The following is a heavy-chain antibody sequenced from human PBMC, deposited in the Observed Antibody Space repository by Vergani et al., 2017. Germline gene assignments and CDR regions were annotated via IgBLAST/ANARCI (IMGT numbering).Heavy chain of an antibody. J-gene: IGHJ6*04. D-gene: IGHD3-10*01. CDR1: GFTFSSYS. V-gene: IGHV3-21*01. CDR3: ARDIAIVRGLDV. Sequence: EVQLVESGGGLVKPGGSLRLSCAASGFTFSSYSMNWVRQAPGKGLEWVSSISSSSSYIYYADSVKGRFTISRDNAKNSLYLQMNSLRAEDTAVYYCARDIAIVRGLDVWVKGTTVTVSS. CDR2: ISSSSSYI.